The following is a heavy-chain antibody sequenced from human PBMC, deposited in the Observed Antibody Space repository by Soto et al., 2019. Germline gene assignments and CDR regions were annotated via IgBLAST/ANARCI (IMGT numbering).Heavy chain of an antibody. CDR3: ARGGRTSETDWFDP. J-gene: IGHJ5*02. V-gene: IGHV4-4*07. Sequence: LSLTCTVSGGSISTYYWSWIRQPAGKGLEWIGHIYTSGKTNYSPSLKSRITMSADTSRNQISLKLRSVTAADTAVYFCARGGRTSETDWFDPWGQGTLVTVSS. D-gene: IGHD3-10*01. CDR2: IYTSGKT. CDR1: GGSISTYY.